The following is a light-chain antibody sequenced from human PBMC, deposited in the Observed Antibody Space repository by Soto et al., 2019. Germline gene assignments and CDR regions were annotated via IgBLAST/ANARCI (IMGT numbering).Light chain of an antibody. CDR1: NSNLGAGYD. J-gene: IGLJ3*02. CDR3: QAYDYSLTAFV. Sequence: QSVLTQPPSVSGAPGQRVTISCTGNNSNLGAGYDVHWYQQLPGAAPKLVVFGNRNRPSGVPERFSGSKSGTTASLAITGLQAEDEADYFCQAYDYSLTAFVFGGGTKVTVL. CDR2: GNR. V-gene: IGLV1-40*01.